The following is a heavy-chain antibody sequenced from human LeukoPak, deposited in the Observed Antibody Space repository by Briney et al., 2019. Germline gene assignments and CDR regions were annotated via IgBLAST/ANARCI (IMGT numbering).Heavy chain of an antibody. D-gene: IGHD4-17*01. CDR2: IYYSGST. V-gene: IGHV4-30-4*08. Sequence: SETLSLTCTVSGGSISSGDYYWSWIRQPPGKGLEWIGYIYYSGSTYYNPSLKSRVTISVDTSKNQFSLKLSSVTAADTAVYYCARQYGDHTTYFDYWGQGTLVTVSP. CDR3: ARQYGDHTTYFDY. CDR1: GGSISSGDYY. J-gene: IGHJ4*02.